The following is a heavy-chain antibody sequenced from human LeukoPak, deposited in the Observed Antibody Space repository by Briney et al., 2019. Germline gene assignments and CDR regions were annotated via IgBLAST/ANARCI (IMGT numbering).Heavy chain of an antibody. J-gene: IGHJ5*02. Sequence: AASVTVSCKASGYSFNDYYMHWVRQVPGQGFEWLGWINPKNGYATYAGNFLGRLTMTSDKSTSTVSMDLISLRSDDTAIYYCAKAGRSDYFLRWFDPWARALWSPSP. CDR3: AKAGRSDYFLRWFDP. V-gene: IGHV1-2*02. CDR1: GYSFNDYY. D-gene: IGHD3-10*01. CDR2: INPKNGYA.